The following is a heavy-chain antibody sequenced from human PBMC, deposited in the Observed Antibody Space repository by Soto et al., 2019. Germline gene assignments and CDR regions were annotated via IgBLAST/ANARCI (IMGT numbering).Heavy chain of an antibody. J-gene: IGHJ3*02. CDR1: GFTFSDHY. CDR3: ARDHGGLGAFDI. Sequence: EVQLVESGGGLVQPGGSLRLSCAASGFTFSDHYMDWVRQAPGEGLEWVGRIRNRADSYTTEYAASVKGRFTISRDDSKNSLYLQMNSLKTADTAVYYCARDHGGLGAFDIWGQGTLVTVSS. D-gene: IGHD4-17*01. V-gene: IGHV3-72*01. CDR2: IRNRADSYTT.